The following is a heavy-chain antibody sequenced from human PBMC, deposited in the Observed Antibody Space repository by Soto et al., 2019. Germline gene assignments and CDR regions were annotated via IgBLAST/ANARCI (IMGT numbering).Heavy chain of an antibody. D-gene: IGHD1-1*01. Sequence: GGSLRLSCAASGFTFSSYSMNWVRQAPGKGLEWVSSISSSSSYIYYADSVKGRFTISRDNAKNSLYLQMNSLRAEDTAVYYCSREWHRHDGSDYWGQGTLVTVSS. V-gene: IGHV3-21*01. J-gene: IGHJ4*02. CDR2: ISSSSSYI. CDR1: GFTFSSYS. CDR3: SREWHRHDGSDY.